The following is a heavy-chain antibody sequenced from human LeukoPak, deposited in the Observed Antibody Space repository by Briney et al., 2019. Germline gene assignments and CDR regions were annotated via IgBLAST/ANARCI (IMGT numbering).Heavy chain of an antibody. Sequence: SETLSLTCTVSGGSISSSSYYWGWIRQPPGKGLEWIGSIYYSGSTYYNPSLKSRVTISVDTSKNQFSLKLSSVTAADTAVYYCARDNYGDYGGYIDYWGQGTLVTVSS. J-gene: IGHJ4*02. D-gene: IGHD4-17*01. CDR2: IYYSGST. CDR1: GGSISSSSYY. CDR3: ARDNYGDYGGYIDY. V-gene: IGHV4-39*07.